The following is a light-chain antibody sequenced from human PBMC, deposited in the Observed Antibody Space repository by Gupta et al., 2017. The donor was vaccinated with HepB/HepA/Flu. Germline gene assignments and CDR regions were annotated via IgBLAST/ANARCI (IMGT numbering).Light chain of an antibody. Sequence: QSALTQSAFVSGSPGQSITISCTGTSSDVGRYNVVSWYQQHPGKAPKLMIYEVSKRPSGVSDRFSGSKSGNTAALTISGLQAEDEADYYCCSYAGSSTWVFGGGTKLTVL. CDR3: CSYAGSSTWV. CDR1: SSDVGRYNV. CDR2: EVS. V-gene: IGLV2-23*02. J-gene: IGLJ3*02.